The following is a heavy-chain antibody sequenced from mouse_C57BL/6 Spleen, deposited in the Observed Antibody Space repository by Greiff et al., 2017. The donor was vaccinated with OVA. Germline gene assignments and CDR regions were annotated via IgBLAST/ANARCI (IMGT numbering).Heavy chain of an antibody. CDR3: ARSGGYDGSNYAMDD. J-gene: IGHJ4*01. D-gene: IGHD2-2*01. Sequence: QVQLKQPGAELVMPGASVKLSCKASGYTFTSYWMHWVKQRPGQGLEWIGEIDPSDSYTNYNQKFKGKSTLTVDKSSSTAYMQLSSLTSEDSAVYDCARSGGYDGSNYAMDDWGQGTSVTVSS. CDR2: IDPSDSYT. V-gene: IGHV1-69*01. CDR1: GYTFTSYW.